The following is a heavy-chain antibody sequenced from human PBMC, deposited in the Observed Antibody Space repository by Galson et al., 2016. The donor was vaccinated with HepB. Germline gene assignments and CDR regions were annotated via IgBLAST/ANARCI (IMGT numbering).Heavy chain of an antibody. CDR2: IKQDGSEK. J-gene: IGHJ4*02. CDR3: AKCRSSDSTSCPNY. Sequence: SLRLSCAASGFTFSGYWMTWVRQAPGKGLEWVANIKQDGSEKYYVDSVNGRFTISRDNAKNSVYLQMNSLRAEDTALYFCAKCRSSDSTSCPNYWGQGTLVTVSS. D-gene: IGHD2-2*01. V-gene: IGHV3-7*03. CDR1: GFTFSGYW.